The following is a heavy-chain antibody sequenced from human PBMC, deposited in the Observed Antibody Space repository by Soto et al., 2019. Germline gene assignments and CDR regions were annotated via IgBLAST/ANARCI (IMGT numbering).Heavy chain of an antibody. CDR1: GYTFTSYG. D-gene: IGHD1-7*01. V-gene: IGHV1-18*01. CDR3: AGPTDNWNYEEYYYYYGMDV. Sequence: GASVKVSCKASGYTFTSYGISWVRQAPGQGLEWMGWISAYNGNTNYAQKLQGRVTMTTDTSTSTAYMELRSLRSDDTAVYYCAGPTDNWNYEEYYYYYGMDVWGQGTTVTVSS. J-gene: IGHJ6*02. CDR2: ISAYNGNT.